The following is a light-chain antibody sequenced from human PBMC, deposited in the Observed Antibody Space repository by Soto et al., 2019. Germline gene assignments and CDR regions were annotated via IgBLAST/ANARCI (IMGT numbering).Light chain of an antibody. CDR3: QQRSNWLT. J-gene: IGKJ4*01. V-gene: IGKV3-15*01. Sequence: EIAMTQSPATLSVSPGERGTLSCRASQSVSSNLAWYQQKPGQAPRLLIYAASARATGIPARFSGSGSGTEFTLTISSLQSEDFAVYYCQQRSNWLTFGGGTKV. CDR2: AAS. CDR1: QSVSSN.